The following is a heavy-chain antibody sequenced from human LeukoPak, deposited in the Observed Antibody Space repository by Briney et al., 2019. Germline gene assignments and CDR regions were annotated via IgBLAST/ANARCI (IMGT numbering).Heavy chain of an antibody. CDR1: GGSFSEYY. D-gene: IGHD3-16*01. CDR2: INHSGRT. CDR3: ARAWLTNWFDP. Sequence: PSETLSLTCAVDGGSFSEYYWSWIRQPPGKGLEWIGEINHSGRTTYSPSLNSRVTISVDTSKNQFSLKLNSVTAADTAVYYCARAWLTNWFDPWGQGTLVTVSS. J-gene: IGHJ5*02. V-gene: IGHV4-34*01.